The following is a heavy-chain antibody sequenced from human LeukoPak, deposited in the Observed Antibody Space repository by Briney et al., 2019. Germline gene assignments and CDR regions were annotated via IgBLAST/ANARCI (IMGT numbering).Heavy chain of an antibody. J-gene: IGHJ4*02. V-gene: IGHV4-59*01. Sequence: SETLSLTCNVSGGSISSNYWSWIRQPPGKGLEWIGYIYHSGSTNYNPSFKSRVTISVDTSKNQFSLKLSSVTAADTAVYYCARGPNYASGSYDNEVFDYRGQGTLVTVSS. CDR3: ARGPNYASGSYDNEVFDY. D-gene: IGHD3-10*01. CDR2: IYHSGST. CDR1: GGSISSNY.